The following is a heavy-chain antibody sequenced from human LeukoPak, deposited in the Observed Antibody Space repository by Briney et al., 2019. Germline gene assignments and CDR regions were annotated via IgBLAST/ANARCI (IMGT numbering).Heavy chain of an antibody. J-gene: IGHJ4*02. Sequence: SETLSLTCAVYGGPFSGYYWSWIRQPPGKGLEWIGEINHSGSTNYNPSLKSRVTISVDTSKNQFSLKLSSVTAADTAVYYCARALTGEHFDYWGQGTLVTVSS. CDR3: ARALTGEHFDY. CDR1: GGPFSGYY. CDR2: INHSGST. V-gene: IGHV4-34*01. D-gene: IGHD7-27*01.